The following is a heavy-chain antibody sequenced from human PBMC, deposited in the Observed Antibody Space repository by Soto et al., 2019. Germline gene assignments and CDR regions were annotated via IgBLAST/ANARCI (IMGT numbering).Heavy chain of an antibody. CDR1: GGSFSGYY. Sequence: PSETLSLTCAVYGGSFSGYYWSWIRQPPGKGLEWIGEINHSGSTNYNPSLKSRVTISVDTSKNQFSLKLSSVTAADTAVYYCARVTRYSSSRRAGLFDPCGQGTLVTVSS. CDR3: ARVTRYSSSRRAGLFDP. CDR2: INHSGST. D-gene: IGHD6-13*01. J-gene: IGHJ5*02. V-gene: IGHV4-34*01.